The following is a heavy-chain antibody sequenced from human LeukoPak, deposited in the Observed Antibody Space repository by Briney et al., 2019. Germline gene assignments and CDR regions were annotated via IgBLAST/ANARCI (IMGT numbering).Heavy chain of an antibody. V-gene: IGHV4-4*02. CDR2: IYHSGST. J-gene: IGHJ6*02. CDR1: GGSISSNNW. Sequence: PSGTLSLTCAVSGGSISSNNWWSWVRQPPGKGPEWIGEIYHSGSTNYNPSLKSRVTMSVDKSKNQSSLKLSSVTAADTAVYYCARGDSGMDVWGQGTTVTVSS. CDR3: ARGDSGMDV.